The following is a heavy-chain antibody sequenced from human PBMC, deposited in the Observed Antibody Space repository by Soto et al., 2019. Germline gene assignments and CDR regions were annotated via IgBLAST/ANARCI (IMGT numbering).Heavy chain of an antibody. Sequence: GGSLRLSCGAFKVTFSNLAVSWVRRAPGKGLEWESAISGGGGRTQFAESVKGRFTISRDNAKKTLFLQLNRLSAEDTATYYCAKVLSKNYYYPFDFWGQGTQVTVSS. D-gene: IGHD3-10*01. V-gene: IGHV3-23*01. CDR2: ISGGGGRT. CDR3: AKVLSKNYYYPFDF. J-gene: IGHJ4*02. CDR1: KVTFSNLA.